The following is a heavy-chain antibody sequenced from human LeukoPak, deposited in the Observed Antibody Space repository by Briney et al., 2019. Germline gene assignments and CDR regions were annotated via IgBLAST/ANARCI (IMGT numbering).Heavy chain of an antibody. CDR3: ASTFDSSGYYLGY. J-gene: IGHJ4*02. D-gene: IGHD3-22*01. V-gene: IGHV3-66*02. CDR1: GFTVSSNY. CDR2: YSGDST. Sequence: GGSLRLSCAASGFTVSSNYIYSGDSTYYADSAKGRFTISRDNSKNTLYLRMNSLRAEDTAVYYCASTFDSSGYYLGYWGQGTLVTVSS.